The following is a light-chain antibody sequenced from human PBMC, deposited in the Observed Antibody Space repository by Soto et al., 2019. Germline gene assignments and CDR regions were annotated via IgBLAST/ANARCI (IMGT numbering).Light chain of an antibody. J-gene: IGLJ1*01. V-gene: IGLV1-44*01. Sequence: QSVLTQPPSVSGTPGQRVTISCSGSTSNIGGNVVNWYQQLPGAAPKLLIYSNDQRPSGVPDRFSGSKSGTSASLAISGLRSEDEADYYCAAWDDSLKKVFGTGTQLTVL. CDR3: AAWDDSLKKV. CDR2: SND. CDR1: TSNIGGNV.